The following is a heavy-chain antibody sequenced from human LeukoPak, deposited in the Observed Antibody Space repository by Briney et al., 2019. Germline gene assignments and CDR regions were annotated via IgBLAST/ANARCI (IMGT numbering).Heavy chain of an antibody. CDR2: IYYSGST. D-gene: IGHD5-18*01. J-gene: IGHJ6*02. V-gene: IGHV4-30-4*01. Sequence: PSQTLSLTCTVSGGSISSGDYYWSWIRQPPGKGLEWIGYIYYSGSTYYNPSLKSRVTISVDTSKNQFSLKLSSVTAADTAVYYCARARIQLWLENYYGMDVWGQGTAVTVPS. CDR3: ARARIQLWLENYYGMDV. CDR1: GGSISSGDYY.